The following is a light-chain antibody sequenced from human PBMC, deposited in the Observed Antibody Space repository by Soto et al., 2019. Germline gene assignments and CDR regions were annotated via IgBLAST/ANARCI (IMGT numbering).Light chain of an antibody. CDR3: ISYPDFSGPYV. Sequence: QSALTQPASVSGSPGQSITMSCTGTSSDVGGYNYVSWYELHPGKAPKLLISEVSNRPSGISNRFSGSKSANTASLTISGLQAEDEGHYFCISYPDFSGPYVFGTGTKVTVL. V-gene: IGLV2-14*01. J-gene: IGLJ1*01. CDR2: EVS. CDR1: SSDVGGYNY.